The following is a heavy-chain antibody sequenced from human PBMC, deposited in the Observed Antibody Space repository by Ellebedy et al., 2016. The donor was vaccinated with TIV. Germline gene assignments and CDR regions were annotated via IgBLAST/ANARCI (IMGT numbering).Heavy chain of an antibody. CDR2: VFYTGST. Sequence: MPSETLSLTCNVSGGSISSYYWSWIRQSPGKGLEWIGYVFYTGSTNYNPSLKSRVTISVDLSKNQFSLKLTSVTAADTAVYYCARGRIQLDYWGQGTLVTVSS. V-gene: IGHV4-59*08. J-gene: IGHJ4*02. CDR3: ARGRIQLDY. CDR1: GGSISSYY.